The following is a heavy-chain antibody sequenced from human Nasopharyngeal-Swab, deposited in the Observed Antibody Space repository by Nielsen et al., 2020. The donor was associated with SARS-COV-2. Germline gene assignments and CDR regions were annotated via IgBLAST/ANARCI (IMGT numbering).Heavy chain of an antibody. CDR1: GFTFSGSA. V-gene: IGHV3-73*01. CDR2: IRSKANSYAT. CDR3: TRHTQYCSGGSCYLRFDP. J-gene: IGHJ5*02. D-gene: IGHD2-15*01. Sequence: GGSLRLSCAACGFTFSGSAMHWVRQASGKGLEGVGRIRSKANSYATAYAASVKGRFTISRDDSKNTAYLQMNSLKTEDTAVYYCTRHTQYCSGGSCYLRFDPWGQGTLVTVSS.